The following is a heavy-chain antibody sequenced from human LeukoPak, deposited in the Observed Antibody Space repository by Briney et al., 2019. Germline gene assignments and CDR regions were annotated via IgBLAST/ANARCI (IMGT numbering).Heavy chain of an antibody. D-gene: IGHD3-22*01. Sequence: GGSLRLSCAASGFTFSSYAMHWVRQAPGKGLEWVAVISYDGSNKYYADSVKGRFTISRGNSKNTLYLQMNSLRAEDTAVYYCARDHYYDSSGYWTGYWGQGTLVTVSS. CDR3: ARDHYYDSSGYWTGY. V-gene: IGHV3-30-3*01. CDR1: GFTFSSYA. CDR2: ISYDGSNK. J-gene: IGHJ4*02.